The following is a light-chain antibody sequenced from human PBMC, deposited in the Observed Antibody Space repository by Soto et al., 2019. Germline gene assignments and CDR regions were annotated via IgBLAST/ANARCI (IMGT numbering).Light chain of an antibody. Sequence: EIVMTQSPATLSVSPGERATLSCRASQSVSTTLAWYQQKPGQAPRLLIYGASTRATGIPARFSGTGSATEFTLTISSLQSEDSAVYYCQQYSKWPLTFGGGTKVEI. CDR2: GAS. CDR3: QQYSKWPLT. J-gene: IGKJ4*01. CDR1: QSVSTT. V-gene: IGKV3-15*01.